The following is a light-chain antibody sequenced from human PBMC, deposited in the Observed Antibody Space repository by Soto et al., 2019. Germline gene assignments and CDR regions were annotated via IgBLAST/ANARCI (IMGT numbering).Light chain of an antibody. V-gene: IGKV1-5*03. Sequence: DIQMTQSPSTLSASVGDRVTITCRASQSISDWLAWYQQKPGKAPKLLIYKTSSLQSGVPSRFSGSGSGTEFTLTISSLQPDDFATYYCQQYNTWRTFGQGTKVEIQ. CDR1: QSISDW. CDR3: QQYNTWRT. J-gene: IGKJ1*01. CDR2: KTS.